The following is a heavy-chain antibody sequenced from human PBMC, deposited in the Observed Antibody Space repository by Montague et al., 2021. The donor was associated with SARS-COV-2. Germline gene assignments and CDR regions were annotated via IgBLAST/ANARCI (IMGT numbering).Heavy chain of an antibody. J-gene: IGHJ4*02. CDR3: ARAQNICFIANCVNYFDL. CDR1: VGSTIDYY. Sequence: SETLSLTCSVSVGSTIDYYWTWMQQSPGKGLQWIGYICYTGSKKFNPSLKTRVSMSLDASKNHFSLRLSAVAAADTARYYCARAQNICFIANCVNYFDLWGLGALVTVSS. CDR2: ICYTGSK. V-gene: IGHV4-59*01. D-gene: IGHD2-15*01.